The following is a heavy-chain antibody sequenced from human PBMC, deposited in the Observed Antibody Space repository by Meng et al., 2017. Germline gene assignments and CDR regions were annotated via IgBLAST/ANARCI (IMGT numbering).Heavy chain of an antibody. CDR3: ARDFTAVVVAARWGWFDP. V-gene: IGHV4-39*07. J-gene: IGHJ5*02. D-gene: IGHD2-15*01. CDR2: IYYSGST. Sequence: QLERTEAGPGLGKPFASLSLTCTVSGGSISSISYYWGWIRQPPGKGLEWIGSIYYSGSTYYNPSLKSRVTISVDTSKNQFSLKLSSVTAADTAVYYCARDFTAVVVAARWGWFDPWGQGTLVTVSS. CDR1: GGSISSISYY.